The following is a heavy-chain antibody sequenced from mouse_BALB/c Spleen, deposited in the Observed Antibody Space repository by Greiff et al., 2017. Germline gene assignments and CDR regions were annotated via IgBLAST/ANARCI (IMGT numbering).Heavy chain of an antibody. D-gene: IGHD1-2*01. CDR1: GFTFSSYG. CDR2: ISSGGSYT. J-gene: IGHJ4*01. Sequence: EVKLMESGGDLVKPGGSLKLSCAASGFTFSSYGMSWVRQTPDKRLEWVATISSGGSYTYYPDSVKGRFTISRDNAKNTLYLQMSSLKSEDTAMYYCARPLLRLHGLAMDYWGQGTSVTVSS. CDR3: ARPLLRLHGLAMDY. V-gene: IGHV5-6*01.